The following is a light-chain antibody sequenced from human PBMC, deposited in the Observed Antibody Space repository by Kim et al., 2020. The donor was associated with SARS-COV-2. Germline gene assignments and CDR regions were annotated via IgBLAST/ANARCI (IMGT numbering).Light chain of an antibody. Sequence: EIVLTQSPGTLSLPPGERATLSCRASQSVSSSYLAWYQQKPGQAPRLLIYGASSRATGIPDRFSGSGSGTDFTLTISRLEPEDFAVYYCQQYGSSYTFGQGTKLEI. V-gene: IGKV3-20*01. CDR3: QQYGSSYT. J-gene: IGKJ2*01. CDR1: QSVSSSY. CDR2: GAS.